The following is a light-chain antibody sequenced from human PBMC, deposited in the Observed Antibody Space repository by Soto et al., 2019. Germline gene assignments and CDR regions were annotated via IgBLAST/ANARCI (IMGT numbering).Light chain of an antibody. V-gene: IGLV2-14*03. CDR2: GVT. J-gene: IGLJ1*01. Sequence: QSVLTQPTSVSGSPGQSITISCTGNHXDIGTYDYVSWYQQHPGRAPRLLIYGVTTRPSGISDRFSASKSGLTASLTISGLQPGDEADYYCSSFTSDRIYVFGPGTKVTVL. CDR3: SSFTSDRIYV. CDR1: HXDIGTYDY.